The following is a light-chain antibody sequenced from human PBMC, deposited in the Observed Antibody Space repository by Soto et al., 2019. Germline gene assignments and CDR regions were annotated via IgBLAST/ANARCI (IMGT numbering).Light chain of an antibody. V-gene: IGKV3-15*01. CDR1: QSVSSN. CDR2: GAS. CDR3: QQYNNWPRS. Sequence: EIVMTPSPPTLSVSPGERATISCWASQSVSSNLAWYQQKPGQAPRLLIYGASTRATGIPARFSGSGSGTEFTLTISSLQSEDFAVYYCQQYNNWPRSFGQGTKVDI. J-gene: IGKJ1*01.